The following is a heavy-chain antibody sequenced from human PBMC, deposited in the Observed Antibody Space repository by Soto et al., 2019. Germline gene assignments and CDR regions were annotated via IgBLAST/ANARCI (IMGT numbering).Heavy chain of an antibody. CDR1: GFTFSSYG. Sequence: GGSLRLSCAASGFTFSSYGMHWVRQAPGKGLEWVAVISYDGSNKYYADSVKGRLTISRDNSKNTLYLQMNSLRAEDTAVYYCAKEAWDTAMVKYFYYYGMDVWGQGTTVTVSS. J-gene: IGHJ6*02. D-gene: IGHD5-18*01. V-gene: IGHV3-30*18. CDR2: ISYDGSNK. CDR3: AKEAWDTAMVKYFYYYGMDV.